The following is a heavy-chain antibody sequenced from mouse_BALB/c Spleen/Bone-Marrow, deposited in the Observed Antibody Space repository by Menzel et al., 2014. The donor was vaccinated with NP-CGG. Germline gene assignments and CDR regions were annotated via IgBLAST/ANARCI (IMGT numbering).Heavy chain of an antibody. CDR1: GFNIKDTY. D-gene: IGHD1-1*01. J-gene: IGHJ4*01. CDR2: IDPANGNT. Sequence: VQLKESGAELVKPGASVKLSCTASGFNIKDTYMHWVKQRPEQGLEWIGGIDPANGNTKYDPKFQGRATVTADTSSSTAYLQLSSLTSEDTAVYCCARYYCRTMDYWGQGTSVTVSS. V-gene: IGHV14-3*02. CDR3: ARYYCRTMDY.